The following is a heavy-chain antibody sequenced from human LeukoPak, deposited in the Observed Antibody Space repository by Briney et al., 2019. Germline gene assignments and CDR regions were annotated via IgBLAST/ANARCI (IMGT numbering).Heavy chain of an antibody. CDR1: GGSISSGGYY. D-gene: IGHD5-24*01. CDR3: ARAKMATSPFDY. CDR2: IYYSGST. V-gene: IGHV4-61*08. J-gene: IGHJ4*02. Sequence: SETLSLTCTVSGGSISSGGYYWSWIRQPPGKGLEWIGYIYYSGSTNYNPSLKSRVTISVDTSKNQFSLKLSSVTAADTAVYYCARAKMATSPFDYWGQGTLVTVSS.